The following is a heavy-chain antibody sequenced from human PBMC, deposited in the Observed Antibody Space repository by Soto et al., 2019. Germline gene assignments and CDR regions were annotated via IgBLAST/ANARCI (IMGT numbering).Heavy chain of an antibody. CDR1: GGTFSSYA. CDR2: IIPIFGTA. D-gene: IGHD2-21*02. CDR3: ARVGLRTNRRGYHFDY. V-gene: IGHV1-69*13. J-gene: IGHJ4*02. Sequence: SVKVSCKASGGTFSSYAISWVRQAPGQGLEWMGGIIPIFGTANYAQKFQGRVTITADESTSTAYMELSSLRSEDTAVYYCARVGLRTNRRGYHFDYWGQGTLVTVSS.